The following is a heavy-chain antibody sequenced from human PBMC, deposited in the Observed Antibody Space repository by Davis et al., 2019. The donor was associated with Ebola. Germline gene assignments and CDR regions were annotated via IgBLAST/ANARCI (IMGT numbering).Heavy chain of an antibody. CDR1: GYSLTSYW. J-gene: IGHJ4*02. V-gene: IGHV5-51*01. D-gene: IGHD5-18*01. CDR3: ARYSGYSYGYGY. CDR2: IYPGDSDT. Sequence: GESPKTPCKGSGYSLTSYWIGRVRQLPGKGLEWMGIIYPGDSDTRYSPSFQGQVTIPADKSISTAYLQWSSLKASDTAMYYCARYSGYSYGYGYWGQGTLVTVSS.